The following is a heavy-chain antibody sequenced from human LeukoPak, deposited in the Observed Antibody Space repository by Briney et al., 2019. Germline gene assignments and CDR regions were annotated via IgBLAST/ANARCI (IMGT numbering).Heavy chain of an antibody. D-gene: IGHD5-18*01. CDR3: ARGKHVDTASIWSP. J-gene: IGHJ5*02. Sequence: PSETLSLTCTVSGGSISSGGYYWSWIRQHPGKGLEWIGYIYYSGSTYYNPSLKSRVTISVDTSKNQFSLKLSSVTAADTAVYYCARGKHVDTASIWSPWGQGTLVTVSS. CDR1: GGSISSGGYY. CDR2: IYYSGST. V-gene: IGHV4-31*03.